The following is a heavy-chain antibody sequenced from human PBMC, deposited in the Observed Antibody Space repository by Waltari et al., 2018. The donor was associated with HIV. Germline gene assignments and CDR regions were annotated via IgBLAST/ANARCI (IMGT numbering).Heavy chain of an antibody. Sequence: QVQLVESGGGVVQPGRSLRLSCAASRFTFSSYGMHWVRQSPGKGLGWMALISYDGSKRYYGDSLKGRFTISRDNSKNTLWLQMSSLIAEDTAVYYCAKGGTVYGYYHYFDYWGQGTLVTVSS. CDR1: RFTFSSYG. V-gene: IGHV3-30*18. CDR3: AKGGTVYGYYHYFDY. CDR2: ISYDGSKR. D-gene: IGHD5-18*01. J-gene: IGHJ4*02.